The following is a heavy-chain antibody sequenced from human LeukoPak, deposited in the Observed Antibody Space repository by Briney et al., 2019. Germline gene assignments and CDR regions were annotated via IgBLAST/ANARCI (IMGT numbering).Heavy chain of an antibody. CDR1: GGSFSGYY. J-gene: IGHJ5*02. CDR2: INHSGST. CDR3: ARERGNYYNT. Sequence: PSETLSLTCAVYGGSFSGYYWSWIRQPPGKGLEWIGEINHSGSTNYNPSLKSRVTISVDTSKNQFSLQLNSVTPEDTAVYYCARERGNYYNTWGQGTLVTVSS. D-gene: IGHD3-10*01. V-gene: IGHV4-34*01.